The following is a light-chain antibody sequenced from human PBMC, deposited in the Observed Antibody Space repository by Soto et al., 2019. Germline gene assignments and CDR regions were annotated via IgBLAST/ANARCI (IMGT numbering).Light chain of an antibody. CDR2: RNN. Sequence: QPVLTQPPSASGTPGQRVTISCSGSSSNIGSNYVYWYQQLPGTAPKLRIYRNNQRPSGVPDRFSGSKSGTSASLAISGLRSEDEADYYCAAWDDSLSALFGGGTKLTVL. CDR1: SSNIGSNY. CDR3: AAWDDSLSAL. J-gene: IGLJ2*01. V-gene: IGLV1-47*01.